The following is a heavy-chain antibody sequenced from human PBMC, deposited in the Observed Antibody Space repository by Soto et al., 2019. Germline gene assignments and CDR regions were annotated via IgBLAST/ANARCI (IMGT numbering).Heavy chain of an antibody. V-gene: IGHV4-39*01. CDR1: GGSISSSSYY. CDR3: ASSFGEYYFDY. D-gene: IGHD3-16*01. J-gene: IGHJ4*02. CDR2: IYYSGST. Sequence: SETLSLTCTVSGGSISSSSYYWGWIRQPPGKGLEWIGSIYYSGSTYYNPSLKSRVTISVDTSKNQFSLKLSSVTAADTAVYYCASSFGEYYFDYWGQGTLVTVSS.